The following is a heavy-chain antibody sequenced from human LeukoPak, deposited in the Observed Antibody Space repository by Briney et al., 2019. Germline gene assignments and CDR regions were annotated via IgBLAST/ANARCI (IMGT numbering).Heavy chain of an antibody. CDR1: GGSIRSYY. J-gene: IGHJ6*03. CDR2: IYYSGST. CDR3: ARTYSYYYYYMDI. V-gene: IGHV4-59*01. Sequence: SETLSLTCTVSGGSIRSYYWSWIRQPPGKGLVWIGYIYYSGSTNYNPSLKSRVTISVDTSKNQFSLKLSSVTAADTAVYYCARTYSYYYYYMDIWGKGTTVTVSS.